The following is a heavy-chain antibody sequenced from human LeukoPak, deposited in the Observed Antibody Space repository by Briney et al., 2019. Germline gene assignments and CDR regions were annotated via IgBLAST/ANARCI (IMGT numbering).Heavy chain of an antibody. CDR1: GGSISSSSYY. CDR3: ARDNKVTLRLFGGLNWFDP. D-gene: IGHD3-3*01. V-gene: IGHV4-39*07. J-gene: IGHJ5*02. Sequence: SETLSLTCTVSGGSISSSSYYWGWIRQPPGKGLEWIGSIYYSGSTYYNPSLKSRVTISVDTSKNQFSLKLSSVTAADTAVYYCARDNKVTLRLFGGLNWFDPWGQGTLVTVSS. CDR2: IYYSGST.